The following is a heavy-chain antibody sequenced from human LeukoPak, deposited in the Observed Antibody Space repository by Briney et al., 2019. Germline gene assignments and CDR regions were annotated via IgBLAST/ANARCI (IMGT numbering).Heavy chain of an antibody. J-gene: IGHJ4*02. CDR1: GGSISSGGYY. D-gene: IGHD3-10*01. CDR2: IYYSGST. V-gene: IGHV4-31*03. Sequence: SETLSLTCTVSGGSISSGGYYWSWIRQHPGKGLEWIGYIYYSGSTYYNPSLKSRVTISVDTSKNQFSLKLSSVTAADTAVYYCAKVGHYYGSGSYISRWGQGTLVTVSS. CDR3: AKVGHYYGSGSYISR.